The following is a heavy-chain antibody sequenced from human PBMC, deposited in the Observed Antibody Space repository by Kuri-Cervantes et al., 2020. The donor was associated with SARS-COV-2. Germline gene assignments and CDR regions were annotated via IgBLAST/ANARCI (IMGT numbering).Heavy chain of an antibody. D-gene: IGHD3-22*01. J-gene: IGHJ6*02. CDR2: INHSGST. Sequence: GSLRLSCAVYGGSFSGYYWSWIRQPPGKGLEWIGEINHSGSTNYNPSLKSRVTISVDTSKNQFSLKLSSVTAADTALYYCARELGGYYYDSSGYYHYYYYGMDVWGQGTTVTVSS. V-gene: IGHV4-34*01. CDR1: GGSFSGYY. CDR3: ARELGGYYYDSSGYYHYYYYGMDV.